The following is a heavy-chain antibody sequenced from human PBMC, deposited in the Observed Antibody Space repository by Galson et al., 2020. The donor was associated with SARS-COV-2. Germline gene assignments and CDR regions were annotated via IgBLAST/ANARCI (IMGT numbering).Heavy chain of an antibody. CDR2: IYWNDDK. CDR1: GFSLSASGVG. Sequence: SGPTLVKPTQTLTLTCTFSGFSLSASGVGVGWIRQPPGKALEWLALIYWNDDKRYSPSLRSRLTITKDTSKNQVVLTMANVDPVDTGTYFCVHTDWVYCGSSTCLSYFDYWGQGTLVTVSS. D-gene: IGHD2-2*01. V-gene: IGHV2-5*04. CDR3: VHTDWVYCGSSTCLSYFDY. J-gene: IGHJ4*02.